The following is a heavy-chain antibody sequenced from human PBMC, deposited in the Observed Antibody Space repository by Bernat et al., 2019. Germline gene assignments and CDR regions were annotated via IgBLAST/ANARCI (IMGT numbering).Heavy chain of an antibody. CDR2: IKQDGSEK. Sequence: EVQLVESGGGLVQPGGSLRLSCAASGFTFSSYWMSWVRQAPGKGLEWVANIKQDGSEKYYVDSVKGRFTISRDNAKNSLYLQMNSLRSDDTAVYYCARDRYSSGWYYFDYWGQGTLVTVSS. V-gene: IGHV3-7*03. CDR1: GFTFSSYW. CDR3: ARDRYSSGWYYFDY. D-gene: IGHD6-19*01. J-gene: IGHJ4*02.